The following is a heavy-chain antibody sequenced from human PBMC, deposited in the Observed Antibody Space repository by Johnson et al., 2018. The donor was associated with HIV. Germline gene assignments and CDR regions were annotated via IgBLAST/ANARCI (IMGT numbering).Heavy chain of an antibody. D-gene: IGHD5-18*01. CDR3: GRPRIQLWSLDAFDI. J-gene: IGHJ3*02. CDR1: GFTFSSYA. Sequence: QVQLVESGGGVVQPGRSLRLSCAASGFTFSSYAMHWVRQAPGKGLEWVAVISYDGSNKYYADSVKGRFPISRDNSKNTLYLQMKSLRGEDTAVYYCGRPRIQLWSLDAFDIWGQGTMVTVSS. CDR2: ISYDGSNK. V-gene: IGHV3-30-3*01.